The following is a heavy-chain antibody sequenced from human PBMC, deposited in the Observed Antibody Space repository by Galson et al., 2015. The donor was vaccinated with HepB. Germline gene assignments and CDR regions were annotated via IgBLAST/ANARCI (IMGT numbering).Heavy chain of an antibody. Sequence: SVKVSCKASGGTFSSYAISWVRQAPGQGLEWMGGIIPIFGTANYAQKFQGRVTITADESTSTAYMELSSLRSEDTAVYYCARDRYCSGGSCYWINWFDPRGQGTLVTVSS. J-gene: IGHJ5*02. CDR3: ARDRYCSGGSCYWINWFDP. CDR2: IIPIFGTA. CDR1: GGTFSSYA. V-gene: IGHV1-69*13. D-gene: IGHD2-15*01.